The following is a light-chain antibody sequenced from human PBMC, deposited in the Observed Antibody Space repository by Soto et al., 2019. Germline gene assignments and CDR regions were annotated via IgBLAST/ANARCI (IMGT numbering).Light chain of an antibody. V-gene: IGLV3-1*01. CDR2: QDM. J-gene: IGLJ2*01. Sequence: SYELTQPPSVSVSPGQTASITCSGDKLGDKYASWYQQKPGQYPVLLIYQDMKRPSGIPERFSGSNSGNTATLTISGTQAMDEADYYCQAWDSSSVLFGGGTKLTVL. CDR1: KLGDKY. CDR3: QAWDSSSVL.